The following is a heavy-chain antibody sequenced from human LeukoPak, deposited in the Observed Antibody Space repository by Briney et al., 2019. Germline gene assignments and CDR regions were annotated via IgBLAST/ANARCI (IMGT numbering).Heavy chain of an antibody. V-gene: IGHV3-21*01. CDR2: ISSSSSHI. CDR3: ARVRYYYGSGSYYPLDY. Sequence: GGSLRLSCAASGFTFSSYSMNWVRQAPGKGLEWVSSISSSSSHIYYADSAKGRFTISRDNAKNSLYLQMNSLRAEDTAVYYCARVRYYYGSGSYYPLDYWGQGTLVTVSS. J-gene: IGHJ4*02. D-gene: IGHD3-10*01. CDR1: GFTFSSYS.